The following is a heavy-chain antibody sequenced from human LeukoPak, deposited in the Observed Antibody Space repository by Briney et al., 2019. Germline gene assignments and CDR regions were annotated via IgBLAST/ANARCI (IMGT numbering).Heavy chain of an antibody. Sequence: GASVKVSCKASGYIFTSYDINWVRQAPGQGLEWVGWIYPKNDKTGYAEKFQGRVTMTTDMSTNTAFMEMKNLTPDDTAVYFCARKLSGYSSGWYPDYWGQGTLVIVSS. V-gene: IGHV1-8*01. CDR3: ARKLSGYSSGWYPDY. CDR1: GYIFTSYD. D-gene: IGHD6-19*01. CDR2: IYPKNDKT. J-gene: IGHJ4*02.